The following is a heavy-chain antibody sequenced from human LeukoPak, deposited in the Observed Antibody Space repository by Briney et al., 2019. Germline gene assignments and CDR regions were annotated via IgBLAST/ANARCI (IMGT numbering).Heavy chain of an antibody. CDR1: GGSISSGGYY. V-gene: IGHV4-61*08. J-gene: IGHJ4*02. Sequence: SQTLSLTCAVSGGSISSGGYYWSWIRQPPGKGLEWIGYIYYSGSTNYNPSLKSRVTISVDTSKNQFSLKLSSVTAADTAVYYCARMSIYYDSSGYIDYWGQGTLVTVSS. CDR3: ARMSIYYDSSGYIDY. D-gene: IGHD3-22*01. CDR2: IYYSGST.